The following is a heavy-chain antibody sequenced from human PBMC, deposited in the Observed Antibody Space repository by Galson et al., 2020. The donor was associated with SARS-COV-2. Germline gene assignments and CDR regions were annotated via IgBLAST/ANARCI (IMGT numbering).Heavy chain of an antibody. CDR2: ISYDGSNK. D-gene: IGHD3-9*01. CDR3: ARDAVRTGQDVLRYFDWKGFYFDY. V-gene: IGHV3-30-3*01. J-gene: IGHJ4*02. CDR1: GFTFSSYA. Sequence: GGSLRLSCAASGFTFSSYAMHWVRQAPGKGLEWVAVISYDGSNKYYADSVKGRFTISRDNSKNTLYLQMNSLRAEDTAVYYCARDAVRTGQDVLRYFDWKGFYFDYWGQGTLVTVSS.